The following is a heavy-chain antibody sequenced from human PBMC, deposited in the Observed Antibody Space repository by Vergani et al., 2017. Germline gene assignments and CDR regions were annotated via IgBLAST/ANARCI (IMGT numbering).Heavy chain of an antibody. D-gene: IGHD4-17*01. CDR2: IWYDGSNK. J-gene: IGHJ4*02. Sequence: QVQLVESGGGVVQPGRSLRLSCAASGFRFSSYGMNWVRQAPGKGLEWVAVIWYDGSNKYNVDSVKGRFTISRDTSKKTLSLQMRSLRADDTAVYYCAKDGRENSDYGYFDYWGQGTLVTVSS. CDR1: GFRFSSYG. CDR3: AKDGRENSDYGYFDY. V-gene: IGHV3-33*06.